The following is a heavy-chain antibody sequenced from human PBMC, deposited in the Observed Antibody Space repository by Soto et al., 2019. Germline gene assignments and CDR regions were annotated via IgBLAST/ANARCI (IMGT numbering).Heavy chain of an antibody. CDR1: RFTFRNYG. V-gene: IGHV3-23*01. J-gene: IGHJ6*02. Sequence: GGSLRLSCAASRFTFRNYGMSWVRQGPGKGLEWVSGISPTGEQRFYVDSVKGRFFISRDNSQNTLSLEMSNLRADDTAVYYCAKRYGSGSYRDFNSYYGMDIWGQGTSVTVSS. D-gene: IGHD3-10*01. CDR3: AKRYGSGSYRDFNSYYGMDI. CDR2: ISPTGEQR.